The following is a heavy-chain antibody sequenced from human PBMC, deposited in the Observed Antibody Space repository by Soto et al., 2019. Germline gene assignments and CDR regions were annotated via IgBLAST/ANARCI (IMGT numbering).Heavy chain of an antibody. CDR2: ISYDGSNK. J-gene: IGHJ6*02. CDR3: ARGRTIGTTWYYYYGMDV. D-gene: IGHD1-1*01. V-gene: IGHV3-30-3*01. CDR1: GFTFGSYA. Sequence: GGSLRLSCVASGFTFGSYAMHWVGQGPGKGLEWVAIISYDGSNKYYADSVKGRFTISRDNSKNTLYLQMNSLRAEDTAVYYCARGRTIGTTWYYYYGMDVWGQRTTVTVSS.